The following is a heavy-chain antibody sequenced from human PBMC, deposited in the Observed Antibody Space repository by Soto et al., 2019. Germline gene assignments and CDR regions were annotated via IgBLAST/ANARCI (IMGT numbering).Heavy chain of an antibody. J-gene: IGHJ6*03. CDR1: GFTFRSYA. CDR3: AKGERASNYYYYMDV. V-gene: IGHV3-23*01. CDR2: ISGGGSST. Sequence: GGSLRLSCAASGFTFRSYAMSWVRQAPGKGLEWVSAISGGGSSTYYADSVKGRFTISRDNSKNTLYLQVNSLRADDTAVYYCAKGERASNYYYYMDVWGKGTSVTVSS.